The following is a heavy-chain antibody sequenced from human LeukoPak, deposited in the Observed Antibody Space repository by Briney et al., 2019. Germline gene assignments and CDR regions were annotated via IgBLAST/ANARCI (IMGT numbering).Heavy chain of an antibody. D-gene: IGHD3-10*01. CDR1: GYSISSGYY. J-gene: IGHJ5*02. CDR2: IYHSGST. Sequence: SETLSLTCAVSGYSISSGYYWGWTRQPPGKGLEWIGSIYHSGSTYYNPSLKSRVTISVDTSKNQFSLKLSSVTAADTAVYYCARRTLYGGWFDPWGQGTLVTVSS. V-gene: IGHV4-38-2*01. CDR3: ARRTLYGGWFDP.